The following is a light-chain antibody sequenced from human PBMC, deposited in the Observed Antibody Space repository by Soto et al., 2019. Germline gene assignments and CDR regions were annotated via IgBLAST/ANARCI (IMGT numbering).Light chain of an antibody. CDR1: SSDVGGYNY. V-gene: IGLV2-14*01. Sequence: HSALTQPASVSGSPGQSITISCTGTSSDVGGYNYVSWYQQHPGKAPKLMIYEVSNRPLGVSNRFSGSKSGNTASLTISGLQAEDEADYYCTSYTSSSTLDVFGTGTKLTVL. CDR2: EVS. J-gene: IGLJ1*01. CDR3: TSYTSSSTLDV.